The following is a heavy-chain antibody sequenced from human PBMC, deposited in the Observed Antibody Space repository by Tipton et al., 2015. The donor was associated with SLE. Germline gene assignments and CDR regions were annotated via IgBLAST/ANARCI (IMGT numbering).Heavy chain of an antibody. CDR3: ARDDPDGESRGIPGDY. J-gene: IGHJ4*02. D-gene: IGHD4-17*01. V-gene: IGHV4-59*11. CDR1: GGSISGHY. Sequence: TLSLTCTVSGGSISGHYLSWIRQPPGKGLEWIGYIYYSGITNYNPSLKSRVTISVDTSKNQFSLRLTSVTAADTAMYYCARDDPDGESRGIPGDYWGQGTLVTVSS. CDR2: IYYSGIT.